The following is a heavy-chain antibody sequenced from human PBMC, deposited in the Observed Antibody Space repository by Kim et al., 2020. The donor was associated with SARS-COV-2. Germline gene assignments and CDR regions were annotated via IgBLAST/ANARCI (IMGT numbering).Heavy chain of an antibody. Sequence: ASVKVSCKASGYTFTTYAIHWVRQAPGQRLEWMGWINAGNGNTKYSQKFQGRVTITRDTSASTAYMELSSLRSEDTAVYYCARGANNGAFDIWGQGTMVTVSS. D-gene: IGHD2-8*01. CDR1: GYTFTTYA. CDR2: INAGNGNT. CDR3: ARGANNGAFDI. V-gene: IGHV1-3*01. J-gene: IGHJ3*02.